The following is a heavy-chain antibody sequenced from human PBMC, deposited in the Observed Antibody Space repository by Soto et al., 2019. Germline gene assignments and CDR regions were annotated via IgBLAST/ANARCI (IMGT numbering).Heavy chain of an antibody. CDR2: MNPNSGNT. CDR3: AIIGSGDYSDFDY. CDR1: GYTFTSYD. D-gene: IGHD4-4*01. V-gene: IGHV1-8*01. Sequence: ASVKVSCKASGYTFTSYDINWVRQATGQGLEWMGWMNPNSGNTGYAQKFQGRVTMTRNTSISTAYMELSSLRSDDTAVYYCAIIGSGDYSDFDYWGQGTLVTVSS. J-gene: IGHJ4*02.